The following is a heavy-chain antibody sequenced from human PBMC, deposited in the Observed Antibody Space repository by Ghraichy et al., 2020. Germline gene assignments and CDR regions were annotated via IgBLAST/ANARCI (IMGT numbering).Heavy chain of an antibody. CDR1: GFTFSAHY. CDR3: ARESSSACSGYDY. D-gene: IGHD5-12*01. V-gene: IGHV3-7*03. CDR2: IKGDASDK. Sequence: GGSLRLSCAASGFTFSAHYMTWVRQPPGKGLEWVANIKGDASDKFYLDSLKGRFTISRDNAKNSVYLQMNSLRAEDTGVYYCARESSSACSGYDYWGQGTLVTVSS. J-gene: IGHJ4*02.